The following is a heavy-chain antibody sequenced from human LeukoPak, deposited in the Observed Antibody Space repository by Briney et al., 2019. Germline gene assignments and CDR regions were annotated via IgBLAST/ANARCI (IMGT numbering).Heavy chain of an antibody. CDR3: AARYCSGGSCSFDY. D-gene: IGHD2-15*01. CDR1: GGSISSYY. V-gene: IGHV4-59*01. Sequence: SETLSLTCTVSGGSISSYYWSWIRQPPGKGLEWIGYIYYSGSTNYNPSLKSRVTISVDTSKNQFSLKLSSVTAADTAVYYCAARYCSGGSCSFDYWGQGTLVTVSS. CDR2: IYYSGST. J-gene: IGHJ4*02.